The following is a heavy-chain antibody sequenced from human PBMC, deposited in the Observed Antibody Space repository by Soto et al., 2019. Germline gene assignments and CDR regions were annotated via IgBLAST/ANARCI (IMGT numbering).Heavy chain of an antibody. V-gene: IGHV1-8*01. Sequence: ASVKVSCKASGYTFTSYDINWVRQATGQGLEWMGWMNPSGGSTTYAQKFQGRVTMTRDTSTSTVYMELSSLRSEDTAVYYCARVGCSGGSCYAVDYWGQGTLVTVSS. CDR3: ARVGCSGGSCYAVDY. D-gene: IGHD2-15*01. J-gene: IGHJ4*02. CDR2: MNPSGGST. CDR1: GYTFTSYD.